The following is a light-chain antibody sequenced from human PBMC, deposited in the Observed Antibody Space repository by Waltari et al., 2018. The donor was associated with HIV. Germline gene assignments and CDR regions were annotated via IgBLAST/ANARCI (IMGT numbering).Light chain of an antibody. V-gene: IGLV2-23*01. CDR1: SSDVGSYSL. J-gene: IGLJ2*01. Sequence: QSALTQPASVSGSPGQSITISCTGTSSDVGSYSLVSWYQQHPGKAPNLMIYEGSKRPSGVSNRFSGSKSGNTASLTISGLQAEDEADYNCCSYAGSSIMVFGGGTKLTVL. CDR3: CSYAGSSIMV. CDR2: EGS.